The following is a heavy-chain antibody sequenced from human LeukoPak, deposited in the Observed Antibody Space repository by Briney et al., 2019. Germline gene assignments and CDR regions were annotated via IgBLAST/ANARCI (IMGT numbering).Heavy chain of an antibody. J-gene: IGHJ4*02. D-gene: IGHD3-10*01. CDR3: ARDLKLLWFGESRGPFDY. V-gene: IGHV1-2*02. CDR1: GYTFTGYY. Sequence: ASVKVSCKASGYTFTGYYMHWVRQAPGQGLEWMGWINPNSGGTNYAQKFQGRVTMTRDTSISTAYMELSRLRSDDTAVYYCARDLKLLWFGESRGPFDYWGQGTLVTVSS. CDR2: INPNSGGT.